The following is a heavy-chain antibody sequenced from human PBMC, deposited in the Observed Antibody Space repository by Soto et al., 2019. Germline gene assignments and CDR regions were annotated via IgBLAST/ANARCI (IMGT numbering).Heavy chain of an antibody. J-gene: IGHJ4*02. CDR1: GFTFSSYA. CDR3: ARDISHYYDSSGLFDY. CDR2: ISYDGSNK. Sequence: LRLSCAASGFTFSSYAMHWVRQAPGKGLEWVAVISYDGSNKYYADSVKGRFTISRDNSKNTLYLQMNSLRAEDTAVYYCARDISHYYDSSGLFDYWGQGTLVTVSS. D-gene: IGHD3-22*01. V-gene: IGHV3-30-3*01.